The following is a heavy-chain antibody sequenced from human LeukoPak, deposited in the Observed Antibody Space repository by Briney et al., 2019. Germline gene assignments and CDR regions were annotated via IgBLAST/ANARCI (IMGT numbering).Heavy chain of an antibody. V-gene: IGHV3-23*01. Sequence: GGSLRLSCAASGFTFSSYAMSWVRQAPGKGLEWVSAISGSGGSTYYADSVKGRFTISRDNPKNTLYLQMNSLRAEDTAVYYCVGRYWYYDFGWWGQGTLVTVSS. D-gene: IGHD3-3*01. CDR2: ISGSGGST. J-gene: IGHJ4*02. CDR1: GFTFSSYA. CDR3: VGRYWYYDFGW.